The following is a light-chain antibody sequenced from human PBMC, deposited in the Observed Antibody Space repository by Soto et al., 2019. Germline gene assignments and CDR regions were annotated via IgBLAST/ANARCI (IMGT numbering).Light chain of an antibody. J-gene: IGKJ1*01. CDR2: GAS. CDR3: QQYGTSPKT. Sequence: EIVLTQSPGTVSLSPGERATLSCKASQSVSRNYLAWYQQKPGQAPRLLIYGASTRATGIPDRFSGSGSATDFTLTISRLEPEDFAVYYCQQYGTSPKTFGQGAKVEIK. CDR1: QSVSRNY. V-gene: IGKV3-20*01.